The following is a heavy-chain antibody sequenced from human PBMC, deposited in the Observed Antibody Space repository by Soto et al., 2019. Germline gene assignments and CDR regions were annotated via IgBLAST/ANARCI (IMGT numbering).Heavy chain of an antibody. V-gene: IGHV1-69*12. CDR2: IVPLFGTA. D-gene: IGHD3-3*01. J-gene: IGHJ5*02. CDR1: GGTFGNTA. Sequence: QVQLVQSGAEVKEPGSSVNVSCKTSGGTFGNTAVTWVRQVPGQGLEWIGGIVPLFGTANYAQKLWGRVMITADESTSTAYMDLSSLRSDDTAIYYCARDGDPGYSFWSGPLGGGRFDHWGHGTLVTVSS. CDR3: ARDGDPGYSFWSGPLGGGRFDH.